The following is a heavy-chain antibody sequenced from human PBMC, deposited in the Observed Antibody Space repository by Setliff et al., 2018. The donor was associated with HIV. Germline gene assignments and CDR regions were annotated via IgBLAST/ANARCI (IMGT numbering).Heavy chain of an antibody. Sequence: ASVKVSCKASGGTFSSYAVSWVRQAPGQGLEWMGGIIPISGTVNYAQKFWGRVTITTHESTSTAYMELSSLRSEDTAVYYCARDFGGYCSSMSCPGLFDPWGQGTLVTVSS. CDR3: ARDFGGYCSSMSCPGLFDP. D-gene: IGHD2-2*01. CDR2: IIPISGTV. CDR1: GGTFSSYA. J-gene: IGHJ5*02. V-gene: IGHV1-69*05.